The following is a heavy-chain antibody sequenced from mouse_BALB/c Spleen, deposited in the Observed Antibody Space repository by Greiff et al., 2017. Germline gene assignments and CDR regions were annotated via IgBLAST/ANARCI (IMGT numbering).Heavy chain of an antibody. D-gene: IGHD1-2*01. CDR2: ISYSGST. V-gene: IGHV3-2*02. J-gene: IGHJ3*01. CDR3: AITTAKAWFAY. CDR1: GYSITSDYA. Sequence: ESGPGLVKPSQSLSLTCTVTGYSITSDYAWNWIRQFPGNKLEWMGYISYSGSTSYNPSLKSRISITRDTSKNQFFLQLNSVTTEDTATYYCAITTAKAWFAYWGQGTLVTVSA.